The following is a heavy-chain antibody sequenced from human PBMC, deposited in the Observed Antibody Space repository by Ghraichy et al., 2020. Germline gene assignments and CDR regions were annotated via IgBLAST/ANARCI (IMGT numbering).Heavy chain of an antibody. D-gene: IGHD2-2*01. CDR3: ARGGYCNSTRCYQGYFDP. Sequence: GGSLRLSCVTSGFNFNTYSMNWVRQAPGKGLEWVSYISAKSGTLHYADSVKGRFTISRDNAKNSLYLQLNSLRVEDTAVYYCARGGYCNSTRCYQGYFDPWGQGTLVTVS. CDR2: ISAKSGTL. CDR1: GFNFNTYS. J-gene: IGHJ5*02. V-gene: IGHV3-48*01.